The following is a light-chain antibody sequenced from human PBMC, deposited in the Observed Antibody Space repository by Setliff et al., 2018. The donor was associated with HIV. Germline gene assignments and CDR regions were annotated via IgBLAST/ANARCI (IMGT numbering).Light chain of an antibody. J-gene: IGLJ2*01. Sequence: QSALTQPPSMSGTPGQKVTISCSGGVSNIGRNSVFWYQQLPGTAPKLPMYNNGQRPSGVPDRFSGSKSGTSASLAITDLRSGDEADYYCATSDDSLGAVVFGGGTKVTVL. CDR1: VSNIGRNS. CDR2: NNG. CDR3: ATSDDSLGAVV. V-gene: IGLV1-47*02.